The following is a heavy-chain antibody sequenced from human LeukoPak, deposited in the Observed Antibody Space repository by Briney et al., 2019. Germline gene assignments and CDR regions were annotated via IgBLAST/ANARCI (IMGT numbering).Heavy chain of an antibody. J-gene: IGHJ4*02. CDR3: ARKTRNLREAIDY. V-gene: IGHV3-21*01. D-gene: IGHD5/OR15-5a*01. CDR2: ISSSSSYI. Sequence: GGSLRLSCAASGFTFSSYSMNWVRQAPGKGLEWVSSISSSSSYIYYADSVKGRFTISRDNAKNSLYLQMNSLRAEDTAVYYCARKTRNLREAIDYWGQGTLVTVSS. CDR1: GFTFSSYS.